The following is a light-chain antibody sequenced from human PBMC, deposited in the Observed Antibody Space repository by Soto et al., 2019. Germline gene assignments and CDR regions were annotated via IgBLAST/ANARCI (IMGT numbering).Light chain of an antibody. CDR1: STDVGAYKY. J-gene: IGLJ2*01. Sequence: QSVLTQPAAVSESPGQTITISCTGTSTDVGAYKYVSWYQKYPGKAPKLMIYEVNYRPSGVSNRFSGSKSGNTASLTISGLQAEDEADYYCSSYTSGRTLVFGGGTKVTVL. CDR2: EVN. CDR3: SSYTSGRTLV. V-gene: IGLV2-14*01.